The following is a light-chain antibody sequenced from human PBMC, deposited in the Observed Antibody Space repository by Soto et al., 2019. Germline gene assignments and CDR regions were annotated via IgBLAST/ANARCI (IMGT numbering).Light chain of an antibody. Sequence: EMVWTQSPGTLSLSPGERATLSCRARQSVSSSYLAWYQQKPGQAPRLLIYGASSRATGIPDRFSGSGSGTDFTLTISRLEPEDVAVYYCQQYGSSPLTFGGGTKVEIK. CDR1: QSVSSSY. CDR3: QQYGSSPLT. J-gene: IGKJ4*01. CDR2: GAS. V-gene: IGKV3-20*01.